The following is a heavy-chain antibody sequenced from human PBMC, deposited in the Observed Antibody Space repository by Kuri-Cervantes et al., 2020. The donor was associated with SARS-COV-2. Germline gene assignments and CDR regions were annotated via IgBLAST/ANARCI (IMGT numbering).Heavy chain of an antibody. Sequence: GESLKISCAASGFTVSSNYMSWVRQAPGKGLEWVSVIYSGGSSTYYADSVKGRFTISRDNSKNTLYLQMNSLRAEDTAMYYCVRDNNYYGSGSSLFDSWGQGTLVTVSS. J-gene: IGHJ4*02. CDR3: VRDNNYYGSGSSLFDS. V-gene: IGHV3-53*01. D-gene: IGHD3-10*01. CDR1: GFTVSSNY. CDR2: IYSGGSST.